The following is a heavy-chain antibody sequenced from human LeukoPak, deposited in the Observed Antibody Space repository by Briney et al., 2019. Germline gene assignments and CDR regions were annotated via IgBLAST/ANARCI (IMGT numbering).Heavy chain of an antibody. CDR1: RFTFSSYA. J-gene: IGHJ4*02. V-gene: IGHV3-23*01. CDR2: ISGTGSNT. CDR3: AKEGYDQSSGYFDY. D-gene: IGHD3-22*01. Sequence: GGSLRLSCAASRFTFSSYAMSWVRQAPGKGLEWVSAISGTGSNTYYADSVKGRFTISRDNSENTLYLQMNSLRAEDTAVYYWAKEGYDQSSGYFDYWGQGTPVTVSS.